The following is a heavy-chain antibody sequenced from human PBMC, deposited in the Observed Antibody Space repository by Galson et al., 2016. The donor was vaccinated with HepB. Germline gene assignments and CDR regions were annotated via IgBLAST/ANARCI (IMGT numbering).Heavy chain of an antibody. V-gene: IGHV3-23*01. CDR1: GFTFSGYA. J-gene: IGHJ3*02. D-gene: IGHD6-19*01. CDR3: AKASAWSLPEALDM. Sequence: SLRLSCAASGFTFSGYAMAWVRQAPGKGLEWVSGLSGSGGSKYYADSVKGRFTISRDNSKNTLHLQMNSLRVEDTAVYYCAKASAWSLPEALDMWGQGTMVTVSS. CDR2: LSGSGGSK.